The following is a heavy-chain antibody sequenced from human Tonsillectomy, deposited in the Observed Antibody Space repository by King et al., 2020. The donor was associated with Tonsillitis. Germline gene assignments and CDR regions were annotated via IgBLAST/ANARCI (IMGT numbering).Heavy chain of an antibody. V-gene: IGHV3-23*04. CDR1: GFTFSSYA. CDR2: ISGSGGST. CDR3: EKXRXLXXLEXXTDXXXX. D-gene: IGHD3-3*01. J-gene: IGHJ4*02. Sequence: VQLVESGGGLVQPGGSLRLSCAASGFTFSSYAMSWVRQAPGKGLEWVSAISGSGGSTYYADSVKGRFTLSIDNSKNTLYLQMNSLSAEDTAVYYCEKXRXLXXLEXXTDXXXXXXQGTLVTVSS.